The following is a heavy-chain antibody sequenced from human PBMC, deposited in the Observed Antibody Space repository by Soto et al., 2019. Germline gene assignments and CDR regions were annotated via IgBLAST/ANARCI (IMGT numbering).Heavy chain of an antibody. CDR1: GFTFSSYA. V-gene: IGHV3-23*01. CDR3: AKDRYTIFGVVIPKTNFDY. D-gene: IGHD3-3*01. CDR2: ISGSGGST. Sequence: GGSLRLSCAASGFTFSSYAMSWVRQAPGKGLEWVSAISGSGGSTYYADSVKGRFTISRDNSKNTLYLQMNSLRAEDTAVYYCAKDRYTIFGVVIPKTNFDYWGQGTLVTVSS. J-gene: IGHJ4*02.